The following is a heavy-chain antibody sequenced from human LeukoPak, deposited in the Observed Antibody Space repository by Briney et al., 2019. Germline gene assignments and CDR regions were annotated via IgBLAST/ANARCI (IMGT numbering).Heavy chain of an antibody. CDR3: AKGEIRMFGYNDYYFAMDV. Sequence: GGSLRLSCEVSGVTVGTYGIYWVRHAPGKGLGWVAVIWADGEREYFSYTVQGRFTVSGDTPKNTVFLQMNSLRVEDSAVYYCAKGEIRMFGYNDYYFAMDVWGQGTTVTVSS. J-gene: IGHJ6*02. V-gene: IGHV3-33*06. D-gene: IGHD3-3*02. CDR2: IWADGERE. CDR1: GVTVGTYG.